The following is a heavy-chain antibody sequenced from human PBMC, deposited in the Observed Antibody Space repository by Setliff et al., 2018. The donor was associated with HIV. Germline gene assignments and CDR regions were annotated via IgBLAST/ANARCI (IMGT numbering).Heavy chain of an antibody. Sequence: SETLSLTCTVSGGSISNYYWSWIRQPAGKGLEWIGRIQTSGRTNNNPSLKSRVTMSVDTSKNQFSLILTSVTAAGTAVYYCARSSRVNCGGDCYLFDYWGQGTPVTV. CDR1: GGSISNYY. V-gene: IGHV4-4*07. CDR2: IQTSGRT. D-gene: IGHD2-21*02. J-gene: IGHJ4*02. CDR3: ARSSRVNCGGDCYLFDY.